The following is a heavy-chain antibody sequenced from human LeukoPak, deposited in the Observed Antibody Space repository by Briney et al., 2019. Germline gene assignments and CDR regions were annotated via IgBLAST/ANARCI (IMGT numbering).Heavy chain of an antibody. CDR1: GYTFTTYY. J-gene: IGHJ4*02. D-gene: IGHD1-26*01. V-gene: IGHV1-46*01. Sequence: ASVKVSCKASGYTFTTYYMHWVRQAPGQGLEWMGIINPSSGSTGYAQKFQGRVTMTRDTPTSTVYMELSSLRSEDTAVYYCATSETVGTTTGRRVLDYWGQGTLVTVSS. CDR3: ATSETVGTTTGRRVLDY. CDR2: INPSSGST.